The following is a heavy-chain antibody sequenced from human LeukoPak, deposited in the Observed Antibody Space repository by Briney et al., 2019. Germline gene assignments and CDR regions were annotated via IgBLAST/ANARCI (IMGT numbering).Heavy chain of an antibody. V-gene: IGHV3-74*01. CDR1: GFTFSSHW. Sequence: PGGSLRLSCAASGFTFSSHWMHWVRHAPGKGLVWVSRINSDGSSISYADSVKGRFTISRDNAKNTLYLQMDSLRAEDTAVYYCARDERLAGNAFDIWGQGTMVTVSS. CDR3: ARDERLAGNAFDI. J-gene: IGHJ3*02. CDR2: INSDGSSI. D-gene: IGHD3-16*01.